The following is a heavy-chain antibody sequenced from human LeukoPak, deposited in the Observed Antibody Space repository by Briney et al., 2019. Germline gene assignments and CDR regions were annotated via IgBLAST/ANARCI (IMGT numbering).Heavy chain of an antibody. D-gene: IGHD2-15*01. Sequence: SETLSLTCTVSGASISSHYWSWIRQSPGKGLEWIGYISYSGITNYNPSLKSRVTISVDTYKNHFSLRLSSVTAADTAVYYCASRAHCSGGSCYGNWFDPWGQGTLVTVSS. V-gene: IGHV4-59*11. CDR3: ASRAHCSGGSCYGNWFDP. CDR1: GASISSHY. CDR2: ISYSGIT. J-gene: IGHJ5*02.